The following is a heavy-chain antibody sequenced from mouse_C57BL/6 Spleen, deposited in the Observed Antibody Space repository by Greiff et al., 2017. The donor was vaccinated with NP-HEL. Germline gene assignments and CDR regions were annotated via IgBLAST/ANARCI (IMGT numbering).Heavy chain of an antibody. CDR3: TTPYGNSWFAY. CDR1: GFNIKDDY. V-gene: IGHV14-4*01. Sequence: VQLQQSGAELVRPGASVKLSCTASGFNIKDDYMHWVKQRPEQGLEWIGWIDPENGDTEYASKFQGKATITADTSSNTAYLQLSSLTSEDTAVYYCTTPYGNSWFAYWGQGTLVTVSA. CDR2: IDPENGDT. D-gene: IGHD2-1*01. J-gene: IGHJ3*01.